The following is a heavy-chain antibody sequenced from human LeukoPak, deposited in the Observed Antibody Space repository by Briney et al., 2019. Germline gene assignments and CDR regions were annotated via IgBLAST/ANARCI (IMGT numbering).Heavy chain of an antibody. D-gene: IGHD3-22*01. CDR3: ARIGYYYHRGPDSDLYYFDY. Sequence: PGGSLRLSCAVSGFTFSSYAMNWVRQAPGKGLEWVSTISSNYATYYADSVKGRFTVSRDNSKNTLYLQMNSLRAEDTAVYFCARIGYYYHRGPDSDLYYFDYWGQGTLVTVSS. V-gene: IGHV3-23*01. J-gene: IGHJ4*02. CDR1: GFTFSSYA. CDR2: ISSNYAT.